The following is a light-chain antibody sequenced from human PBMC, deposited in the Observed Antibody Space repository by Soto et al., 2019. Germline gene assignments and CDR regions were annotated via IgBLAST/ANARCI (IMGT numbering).Light chain of an antibody. CDR1: QSVSSNY. V-gene: IGKV3-20*01. J-gene: IGKJ1*01. Sequence: EIVLTQSPGTLSLSPGERATLSCRASQSVSSNYLAWYQQTPGQAPRLLIYGVSSRATGIPDRFSGSGSGTDFTLTISRLEPEDFAVYYCQQYGNSPCTFGQGTTVEIK. CDR3: QQYGNSPCT. CDR2: GVS.